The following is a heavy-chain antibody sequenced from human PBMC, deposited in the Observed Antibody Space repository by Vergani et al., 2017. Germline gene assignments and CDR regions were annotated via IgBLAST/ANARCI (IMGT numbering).Heavy chain of an antibody. CDR1: GGYISSGGYY. CDR2: IYYSGST. CDR3: AREGTIRNWFDP. J-gene: IGHJ5*02. D-gene: IGHD1-7*01. V-gene: IGHV4-31*03. Sequence: QVQLQESGPGLVKPSQTLSLTCTVSGGYISSGGYYWSWIRPHPGKGLEWIGYIYYSGSTYYNPSLKSRVTISVDTSKNQFSLKLSSVTAADTAVYYCAREGTIRNWFDPWGQGTLVTVSS.